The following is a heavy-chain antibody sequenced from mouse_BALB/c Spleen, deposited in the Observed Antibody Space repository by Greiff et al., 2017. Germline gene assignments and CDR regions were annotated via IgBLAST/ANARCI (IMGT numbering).Heavy chain of an antibody. J-gene: IGHJ4*01. CDR1: GFTFSDYY. CDR2: ISDGGSYT. Sequence: DVMLVESGGGLVKPGGSLKLSCAASGFTFSDYYMYWVRQTPEKRLEWVATISDGGSYTYYPDSVKGRFTISRDNAKNNLYLQMSSLKSEDTAMYYCARGNYRYDEDNYAMDYWGQGTSVTVSS. D-gene: IGHD2-14*01. V-gene: IGHV5-4*02. CDR3: ARGNYRYDEDNYAMDY.